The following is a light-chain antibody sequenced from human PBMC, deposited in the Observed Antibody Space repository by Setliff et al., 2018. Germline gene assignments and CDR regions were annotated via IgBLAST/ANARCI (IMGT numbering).Light chain of an antibody. CDR3: CSYADTYISV. V-gene: IGLV2-11*01. J-gene: IGLJ1*01. Sequence: QSVLAQPRSVSGSPGQSVTISCTGTSSDVGRYNFVSWYQQHPGKAPKLIIYDVTKRPSGVPDRFSGSKSGNTASLTISGLQAEYEADYSCCSYADTYISVFGTGTKVTVL. CDR2: DVT. CDR1: SSDVGRYNF.